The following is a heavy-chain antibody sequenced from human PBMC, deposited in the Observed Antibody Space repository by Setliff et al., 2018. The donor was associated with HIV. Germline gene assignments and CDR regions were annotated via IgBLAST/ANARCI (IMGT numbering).Heavy chain of an antibody. CDR2: IYHSEYT. V-gene: IGHV4-4*02. CDR3: ARHRQISDWFDP. D-gene: IGHD3-10*01. Sequence: PSETLSLTCAVSGGSISSDNWWTWVRQPPGKGLEWIGEIYHSEYTNYNASLKSRVLISIDTSKNRFSLTMTSVTAADTAVYYCARHRQISDWFDPWGQGILVTVSS. J-gene: IGHJ5*02. CDR1: GGSISSDNW.